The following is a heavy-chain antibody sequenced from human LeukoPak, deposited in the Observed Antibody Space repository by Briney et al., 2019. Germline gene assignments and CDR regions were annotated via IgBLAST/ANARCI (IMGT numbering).Heavy chain of an antibody. CDR2: INGDGSST. D-gene: IGHD3-22*01. CDR1: GITFRNYW. Sequence: GGSLRLSCAASGITFRNYWMHWLRQAPGKGLVWVSRINGDGSSTSYADSVKGRFTVSRDSAKNTLYLQMNSLRAEDTAVYYCARYYYDSSGYLPWFDYWGQGTLVTVSS. V-gene: IGHV3-74*01. CDR3: ARYYYDSSGYLPWFDY. J-gene: IGHJ4*02.